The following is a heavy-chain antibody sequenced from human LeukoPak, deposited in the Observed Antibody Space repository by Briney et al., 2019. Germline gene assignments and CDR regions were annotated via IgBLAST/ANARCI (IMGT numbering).Heavy chain of an antibody. V-gene: IGHV3-7*03. CDR1: GVTFSSHW. Sequence: GGPLRLSCVVSGVTFSSHWMSWVRQAPGKGLEWVANIKQDGSERYYVDSVKGRFTISRDNAKNSVFLQMNSLRAEDTAVYYCARDPNLYSGTYDTYWGQGTLVTVSS. CDR3: ARDPNLYSGTYDTY. CDR2: IKQDGSER. J-gene: IGHJ4*02. D-gene: IGHD1-26*01.